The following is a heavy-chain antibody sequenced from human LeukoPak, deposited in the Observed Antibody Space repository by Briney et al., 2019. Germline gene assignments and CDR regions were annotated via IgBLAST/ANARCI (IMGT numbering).Heavy chain of an antibody. CDR1: GYSFTSYW. J-gene: IGHJ4*02. D-gene: IGHD5-12*01. CDR2: IYPGDSDT. V-gene: IGHV5-51*01. CDR3: ARHPQTVYSGYYLDY. Sequence: GESLKISCKGSGYSFTSYWIGWVRQMPGKGLEWMGIIYPGDSDTRYSPSFQGQVTISADKSISAAYLQWSSLKASDTAMYYCARHPQTVYSGYYLDYWGQGTLVTVSS.